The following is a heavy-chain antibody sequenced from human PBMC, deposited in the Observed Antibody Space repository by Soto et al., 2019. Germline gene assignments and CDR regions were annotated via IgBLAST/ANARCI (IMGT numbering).Heavy chain of an antibody. V-gene: IGHV3-30*03. CDR1: GFTFSAYG. CDR2: ISSDGSSK. Sequence: VGSLRLSCSACGFTFSAYGLHWVRQGTGKGLDWVAVISSDGSSKYYADSVKCRFTISRDNSRSTLYLQVNSLRTDDTAVYYCARGRAHSFGKDYYGMAVWRQGTTVTVS. J-gene: IGHJ6*02. D-gene: IGHD5-18*01. CDR3: ARGRAHSFGKDYYGMAV.